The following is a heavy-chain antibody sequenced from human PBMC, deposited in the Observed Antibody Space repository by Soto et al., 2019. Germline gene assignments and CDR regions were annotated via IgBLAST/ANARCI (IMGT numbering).Heavy chain of an antibody. V-gene: IGHV3-33*01. CDR1: GFTFSSYG. Sequence: HPGGSLRLSCAASGFTFSSYGMHWVRQAPGKGPEWVAVIWYDGSNKYYADSVKGRFTISRDNSKNTLYLQMNSLRAEDTTVYYCARDNSGYYDDYYYGMDVWGQGTTATVSS. J-gene: IGHJ6*02. CDR2: IWYDGSNK. D-gene: IGHD3-22*01. CDR3: ARDNSGYYDDYYYGMDV.